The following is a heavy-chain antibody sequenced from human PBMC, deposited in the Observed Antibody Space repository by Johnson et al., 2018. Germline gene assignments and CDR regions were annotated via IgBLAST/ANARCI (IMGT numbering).Heavy chain of an antibody. J-gene: IGHJ6*02. CDR1: GFSFGSCG. CDR3: ARGVYDFRFMDV. Sequence: QVQLVQSGGGLVQPGGSLRLSCAASGFSFGSCGMHWVRQAPGTGLEWVAVISYDGNHEYYSDSVKGRFTISRDDSKNSLYLQMNSLITEDTAVYYCARGVYDFRFMDVWGQGTTVTVSS. V-gene: IGHV3-30*03. D-gene: IGHD5/OR15-5a*01. CDR2: ISYDGNHE.